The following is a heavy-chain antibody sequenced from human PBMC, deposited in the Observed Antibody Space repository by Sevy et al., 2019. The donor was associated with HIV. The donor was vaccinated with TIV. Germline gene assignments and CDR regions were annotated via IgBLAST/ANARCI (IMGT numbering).Heavy chain of an antibody. CDR2: ISSSSSHI. Sequence: GGSLRLSCAASGFTFSSYAMNWVRQAPGKGLEWVSSISSSSSHIYAADSLKGRFTISRDNAKNSLFLQMNSLRAEGTAIYYCARVAADDPDFYYYGMDVWGQGTTVTVSS. J-gene: IGHJ6*02. V-gene: IGHV3-21*01. CDR3: ARVAADDPDFYYYGMDV. D-gene: IGHD6-13*01. CDR1: GFTFSSYA.